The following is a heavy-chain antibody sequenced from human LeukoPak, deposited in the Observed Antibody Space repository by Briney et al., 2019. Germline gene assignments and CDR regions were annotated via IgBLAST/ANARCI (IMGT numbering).Heavy chain of an antibody. J-gene: IGHJ6*02. CDR1: GGSLSSYN. CDR2: IYYSGST. CDR3: ARVPYGSGSYYYYGMDV. V-gene: IGHV4-59*01. D-gene: IGHD3-10*01. Sequence: PSETLSLTCTVPGGSLSSYNWSWIRETPGKGLEWMGHIYYSGSTNYNPCLKSRVTISVDTSKNQFSLKLSSVTAADTAVYYCARVPYGSGSYYYYGMDVWGQGTTVTVSS.